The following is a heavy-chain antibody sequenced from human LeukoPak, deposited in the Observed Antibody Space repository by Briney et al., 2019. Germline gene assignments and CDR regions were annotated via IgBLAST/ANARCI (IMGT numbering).Heavy chain of an antibody. CDR2: IYYSGST. CDR1: GGSISSSSYY. CDR3: ARIQLWADY. V-gene: IGHV4-39*07. J-gene: IGHJ4*02. Sequence: SETLSLTCTVSGGSISSSSYYWGWIRQPPGKGLEWIGSIYYSGSTYYNPSLKSRVTISVDTSKNQFSLKLSSVTAADTAVYYCARIQLWADYWGQGTLVTVSS. D-gene: IGHD5-18*01.